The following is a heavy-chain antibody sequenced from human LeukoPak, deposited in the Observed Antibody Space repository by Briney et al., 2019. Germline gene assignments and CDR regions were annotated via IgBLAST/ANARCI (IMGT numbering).Heavy chain of an antibody. CDR3: ARDPPYYYDSSGYYYVPQYYFDY. CDR2: ISYDGSNK. CDR1: GFTFSSYA. J-gene: IGHJ4*02. Sequence: GGSLRLSCAASGFTFSSYAMHWVRQAPGKGLEWVAVISYDGSNKYYADSVKGRFTISRDNSKNTLYLQMNSLRAEDTAVYYCARDPPYYYDSSGYYYVPQYYFDYWGQGTLVTVSS. D-gene: IGHD3-22*01. V-gene: IGHV3-30-3*01.